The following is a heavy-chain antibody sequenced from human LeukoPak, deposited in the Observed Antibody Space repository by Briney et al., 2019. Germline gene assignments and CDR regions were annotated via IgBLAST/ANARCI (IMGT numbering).Heavy chain of an antibody. D-gene: IGHD3-10*01. J-gene: IGHJ4*02. V-gene: IGHV3-74*01. CDR1: GFTVSSNY. Sequence: GGSLRLSCAASGFTVSSNYMSWVRQAPGKGLVWVSRIRNDGSDARYAESVKGRFTISRDNSKNTLYLQMNSLRAEDTAVYYCARKDSGRYINPFEYWGQGTLVTVSS. CDR2: IRNDGSDA. CDR3: ARKDSGRYINPFEY.